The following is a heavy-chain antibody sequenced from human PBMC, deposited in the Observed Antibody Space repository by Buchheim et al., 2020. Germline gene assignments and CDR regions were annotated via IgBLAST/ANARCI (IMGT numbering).Heavy chain of an antibody. D-gene: IGHD3-22*01. CDR3: AREGYYDSSGYVGY. CDR1: GGSFSGYY. J-gene: IGHJ4*02. V-gene: IGHV4-34*01. CDR2: INHSGST. Sequence: QVQLQQWGAGLLKPSETLSLTCAVYGGSFSGYYWSWIRQPPGKGLEWIGEINHSGSTNYNPSLKSRVTISVDTSKNHISRKLSSVTAADTAVYYCAREGYYDSSGYVGYWGQGTL.